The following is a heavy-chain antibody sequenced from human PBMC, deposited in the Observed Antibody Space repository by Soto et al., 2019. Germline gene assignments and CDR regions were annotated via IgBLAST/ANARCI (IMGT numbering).Heavy chain of an antibody. D-gene: IGHD6-19*01. Sequence: QLQLQESGPGLVKPSETLSLTCTVSGGSISSSSYYWGWIRHPPGKGLEWIGIIYYSGSTYYNPSLKSRVTISVDTSKNQFSLQLSSVTAADTAVYYCARTGERKWTWLVRYFDYWGQGTLVTVSS. J-gene: IGHJ4*02. CDR1: GGSISSSSYY. CDR3: ARTGERKWTWLVRYFDY. CDR2: IYYSGST. V-gene: IGHV4-39*01.